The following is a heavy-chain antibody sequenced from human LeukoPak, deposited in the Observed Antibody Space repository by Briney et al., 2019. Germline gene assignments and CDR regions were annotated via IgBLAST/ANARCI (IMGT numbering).Heavy chain of an antibody. J-gene: IGHJ6*02. CDR1: GFTFSSYA. CDR3: AKVLGQWLSDGMDV. V-gene: IGHV3-30-3*01. CDR2: ISYDGSNK. D-gene: IGHD6-19*01. Sequence: GRSLRLSCAASGFTFSSYAMHWVRQAPGKGLEWVAVISYDGSNKYYADSVKGRFTISRDNSKNTLYLQMNSLRAEDTAVYYCAKVLGQWLSDGMDVWGQGTTVTVSS.